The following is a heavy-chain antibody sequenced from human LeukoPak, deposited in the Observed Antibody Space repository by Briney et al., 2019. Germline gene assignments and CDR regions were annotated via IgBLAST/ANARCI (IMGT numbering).Heavy chain of an antibody. CDR2: MNPNSGNT. Sequence: GASVKVSCKASGYTFTSYDINWVRQATGQGLEWMGWMNPNSGNTGYAQKFQGRVTITRNTSISTAYMELSSLRSEDTAVYYCARGRYYYYGSGSRGYYYYMDVWGKGTTVTVSS. V-gene: IGHV1-8*03. CDR3: ARGRYYYYGSGSRGYYYYMDV. J-gene: IGHJ6*03. CDR1: GYTFTSYD. D-gene: IGHD3-10*01.